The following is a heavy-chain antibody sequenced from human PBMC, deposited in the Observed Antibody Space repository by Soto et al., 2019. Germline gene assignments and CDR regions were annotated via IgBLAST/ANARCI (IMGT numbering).Heavy chain of an antibody. CDR1: GFTFSSYA. CDR3: AKLTRSHPRIAAHDY. V-gene: IGHV3-23*01. Sequence: GSLRLSCAASGFTFSSYAMSWVRQAPGKGLEWVSAISGSGGSTYYADSVKGRFTISRDNSKNTLYLQMNSLRAEDTAVYYCAKLTRSHPRIAAHDYWGQGTLVTVSS. CDR2: ISGSGGST. D-gene: IGHD6-13*01. J-gene: IGHJ4*02.